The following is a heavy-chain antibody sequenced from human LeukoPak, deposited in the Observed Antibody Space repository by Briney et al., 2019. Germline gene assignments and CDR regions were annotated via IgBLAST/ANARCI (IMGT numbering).Heavy chain of an antibody. V-gene: IGHV5-51*01. Sequence: GESLKISCKGSGYSFTSSWIGWVRQMPGKGLEWMGIIYPGDSDTRYSPSFQGQVTISADKSISTAYLQWSSLKALDTAMYYCARGPANYYDSSGLPEAFDIWGQGTMVTVSS. CDR1: GYSFTSSW. CDR2: IYPGDSDT. J-gene: IGHJ3*02. D-gene: IGHD3-22*01. CDR3: ARGPANYYDSSGLPEAFDI.